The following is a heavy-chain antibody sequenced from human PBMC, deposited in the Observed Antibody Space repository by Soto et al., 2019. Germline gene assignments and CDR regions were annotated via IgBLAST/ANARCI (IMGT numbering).Heavy chain of an antibody. Sequence: QVQLVESGGGVVQPGRSLRLSCAASGFTFSSYAMHWVRQAPGKGLEWVAVISYDGSNKYYADSVKGRFTISRDNSKNTLYLQMNSLRAEDTAVYYCARDWVGQLAKTGNDYWGQGTLVTVSS. CDR2: ISYDGSNK. V-gene: IGHV3-30-3*01. CDR1: GFTFSSYA. D-gene: IGHD6-6*01. CDR3: ARDWVGQLAKTGNDY. J-gene: IGHJ4*02.